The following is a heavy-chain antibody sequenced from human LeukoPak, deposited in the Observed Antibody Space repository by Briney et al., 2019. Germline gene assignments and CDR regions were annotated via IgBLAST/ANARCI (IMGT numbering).Heavy chain of an antibody. CDR3: AGDGGYDWEFDY. D-gene: IGHD5-12*01. CDR1: GGSISSYY. CDR2: IYYSGST. V-gene: IGHV4-59*01. Sequence: SETLSLTCTVSGGSISSYYWSWIRQPPGKGLEWIGYIYYSGSTNYNPSLKSRVTISVDTSKNQFSLKLSSVTAADTAVYYCAGDGGYDWEFDYWGQGTLVTVSS. J-gene: IGHJ4*02.